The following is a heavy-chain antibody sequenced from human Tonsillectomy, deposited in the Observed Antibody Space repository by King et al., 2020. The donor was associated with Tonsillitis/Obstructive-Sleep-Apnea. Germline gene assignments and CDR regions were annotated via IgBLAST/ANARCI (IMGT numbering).Heavy chain of an antibody. J-gene: IGHJ6*02. CDR2: TKNNANSYTT. CDR1: GFTFSDYY. D-gene: IGHD6-13*01. Sequence: VQLVESGGGLVQPGESLRLSCAASGFTFSDYYMDWVRQAPGKGLEWVGRTKNNANSYTTEYAASVKGRFTISRDDSENSLYLQMNSLKTEDTAVYYCARGGIADYYYGLDVWGQGTTVTVSS. CDR3: ARGGIADYYYGLDV. V-gene: IGHV3-72*01.